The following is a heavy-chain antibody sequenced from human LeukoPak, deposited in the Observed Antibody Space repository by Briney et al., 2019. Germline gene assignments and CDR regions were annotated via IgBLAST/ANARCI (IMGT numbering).Heavy chain of an antibody. CDR2: LSGSGNGT. D-gene: IGHD2-15*01. CDR3: AKDTAALSFVIDS. J-gene: IGHJ4*02. CDR1: GFTFSNYA. Sequence: PXGSXRLSCAASGFTFSNYAMTWVRQAPGKGLEWVXXLSGSGNGTYYADSVKGRFTISRDNSKNTLYLRMNSLRAEDTAVYYCAKDTAALSFVIDSWGQGTLVTVSS. V-gene: IGHV3-23*01.